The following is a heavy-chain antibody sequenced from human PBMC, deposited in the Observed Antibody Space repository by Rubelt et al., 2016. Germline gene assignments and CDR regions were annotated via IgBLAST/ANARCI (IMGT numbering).Heavy chain of an antibody. D-gene: IGHD2-15*01. J-gene: IGHJ5*02. CDR2: IYHSGTT. V-gene: IGHV4-4*02. Sequence: QVQLQESGPGLVKPSGTLSLTCAVSGGSISSSNWWSWVRQPPGKGLEWIGEIYHSGTTNYNPSLKSRVTISVDTSKNQFSLKLSSVTAADTAVYYCAREGGVVVAANWFDPWGQGTLVTVSS. CDR1: GGSISSSNW. CDR3: AREGGVVVAANWFDP.